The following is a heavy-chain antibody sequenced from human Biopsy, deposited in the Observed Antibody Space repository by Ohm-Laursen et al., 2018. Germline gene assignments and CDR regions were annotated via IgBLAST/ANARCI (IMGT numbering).Heavy chain of an antibody. D-gene: IGHD4-17*01. CDR2: IRGSGLTT. CDR1: GFILNNYG. Sequence: GSLRLSCSASGFILNNYGLSWVRQAPGKGLERVSAIRGSGLTTFYTDSVKGRFTISRDNSKNTLSLQMNSLRAEDTAIYHCTCRCGDSPLWGQGTMVTVSS. V-gene: IGHV3-23*01. J-gene: IGHJ3*01. CDR3: TCRCGDSPL.